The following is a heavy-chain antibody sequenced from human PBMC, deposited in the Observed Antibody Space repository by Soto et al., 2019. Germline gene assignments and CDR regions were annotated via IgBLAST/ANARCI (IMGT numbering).Heavy chain of an antibody. CDR2: ISSSGSTI. D-gene: IGHD3-10*01. Sequence: WGSLRLSCAASGVTFSDYYMNWIRQAPGKGLEWISYISSSGSTIYYADSVKGRFTISRDNAKNSLYVQMNSLRAEDSSVHYYARSPYGSLLFDYWGQGALVTVSS. J-gene: IGHJ4*02. V-gene: IGHV3-11*01. CDR1: GVTFSDYY. CDR3: ARSPYGSLLFDY.